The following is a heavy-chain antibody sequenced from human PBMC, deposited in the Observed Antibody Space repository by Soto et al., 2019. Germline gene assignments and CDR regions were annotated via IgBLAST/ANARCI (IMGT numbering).Heavy chain of an antibody. CDR3: ARGGYYDSSGCYEPTYFDS. D-gene: IGHD3-22*01. CDR2: IWYDGINK. CDR1: GFTFSSYA. J-gene: IGHJ4*02. V-gene: IGHV3-33*01. Sequence: GGSLRLSCAASGFTFSSYAIHSIRQAPGKGLEWVAVIWYDGINKYYADSVQGRLTISRDNSKNTLYVQMNSLRAEDTAVYYCARGGYYDSSGCYEPTYFDSWGRGTAVIVSS.